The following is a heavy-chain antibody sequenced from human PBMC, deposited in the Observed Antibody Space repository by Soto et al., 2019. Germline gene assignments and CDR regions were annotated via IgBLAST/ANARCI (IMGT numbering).Heavy chain of an antibody. D-gene: IGHD3-9*01. CDR1: GGSISSYY. Sequence: SETLSLTCTVSGGSISSYYWSWIRQPAGKGLEWIGRIYTSGSTNYNPSLKSRVTMSVDTSKNQFSLKLSSVTAADTAVYYCARVLPRHWLGGYYGMDVWGQGTTVTVSS. J-gene: IGHJ6*02. V-gene: IGHV4-4*07. CDR3: ARVLPRHWLGGYYGMDV. CDR2: IYTSGST.